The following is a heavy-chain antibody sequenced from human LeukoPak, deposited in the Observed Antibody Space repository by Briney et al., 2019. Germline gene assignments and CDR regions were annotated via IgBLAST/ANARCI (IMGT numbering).Heavy chain of an antibody. Sequence: GRSLKLSCAASGFIFSNYALHWVRQAPGKGLEWVAAISYDGSNKYYADSVKGRFTISRDNSKNTLYLQMNSLRAEDTAVYYCAKEEGYYYDSGGYYVEYFQHWGQGTLVTVSS. CDR2: ISYDGSNK. V-gene: IGHV3-30*04. J-gene: IGHJ1*01. CDR3: AKEEGYYYDSGGYYVEYFQH. CDR1: GFIFSNYA. D-gene: IGHD3-22*01.